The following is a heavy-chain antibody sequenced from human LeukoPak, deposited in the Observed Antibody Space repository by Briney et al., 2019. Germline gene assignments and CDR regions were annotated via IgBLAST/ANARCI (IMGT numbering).Heavy chain of an antibody. CDR2: IYTSGST. D-gene: IGHD3-22*01. J-gene: IGHJ4*02. Sequence: SQTLSLTCTVSGGSISSGSYYWSWIRQPAGKGLEWIGRIYTSGSTNYNPSLKSRVTIPVDTSKNQFSLKLSSVTAADTAVYYCARGYDSSGYYRVYFDYWGQGTLVTVSS. CDR1: GGSISSGSYY. V-gene: IGHV4-61*02. CDR3: ARGYDSSGYYRVYFDY.